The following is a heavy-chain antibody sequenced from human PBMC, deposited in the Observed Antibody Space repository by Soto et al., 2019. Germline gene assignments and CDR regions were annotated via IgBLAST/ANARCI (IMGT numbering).Heavy chain of an antibody. CDR3: ARGDTVTTGYWYFDL. V-gene: IGHV1-69*01. J-gene: IGHJ2*01. Sequence: QVQLVQSGAEVKKPGSSVKVSCKASGGTFSSYAISWVRQAPGQGLEWMGGIIPIFGTANYAQKFQVRVTITADESTSTAYMVLSSLRSEDTAVYYCARGDTVTTGYWYFDLWGRGTLFTVSS. D-gene: IGHD4-17*01. CDR1: GGTFSSYA. CDR2: IIPIFGTA.